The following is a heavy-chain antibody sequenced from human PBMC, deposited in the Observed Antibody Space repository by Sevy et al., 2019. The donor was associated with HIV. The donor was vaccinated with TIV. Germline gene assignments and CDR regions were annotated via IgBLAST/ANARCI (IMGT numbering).Heavy chain of an antibody. J-gene: IGHJ6*02. V-gene: IGHV4-34*01. D-gene: IGHD2-2*01. Sequence: SETLSLTCAVYGGSFSGYYWSWIRQPPGKGLEWIGEINHSGSTNYNPSLKSRVTISVDTSKNQFSLKLSSVTAADTAVYYCARRGPAGPYYYYGMDVWGQRTTVTVSS. CDR3: ARRGPAGPYYYYGMDV. CDR2: INHSGST. CDR1: GGSFSGYY.